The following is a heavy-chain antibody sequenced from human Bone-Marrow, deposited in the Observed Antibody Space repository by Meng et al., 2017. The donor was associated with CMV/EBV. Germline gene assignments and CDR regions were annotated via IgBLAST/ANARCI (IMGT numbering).Heavy chain of an antibody. V-gene: IGHV1-3*02. Sequence: ASVKVSCKASGYTFTSYAMHWVRQAPGQRLEWMGWSNAGNGNTKYSQEFQGRVTITRDTSASTAYMELSSLRSEDTAVYYCARSSQVTKYYFDYWGQGTLVTVSS. CDR3: ARSSQVTKYYFDY. CDR1: GYTFTSYA. CDR2: SNAGNGNT. J-gene: IGHJ4*02.